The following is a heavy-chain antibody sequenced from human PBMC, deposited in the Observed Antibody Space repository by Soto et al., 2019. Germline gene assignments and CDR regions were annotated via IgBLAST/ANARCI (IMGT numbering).Heavy chain of an antibody. Sequence: PGGSLRLSCAASGFTFSNAWMTWVRQAPGKGLEWVGRVKSKTDGGTIDYAAPVKDRFTISRDDSKNTLYLQMNSLKTEDTAVYYCIGIHRGSTMRFDYWGQGTLVTVSS. D-gene: IGHD5-12*01. CDR2: VKSKTDGGTI. V-gene: IGHV3-15*01. CDR1: GFTFSNAW. CDR3: IGIHRGSTMRFDY. J-gene: IGHJ4*02.